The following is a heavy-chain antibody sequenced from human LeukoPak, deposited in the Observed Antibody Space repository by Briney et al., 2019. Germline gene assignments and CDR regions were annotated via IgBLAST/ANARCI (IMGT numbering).Heavy chain of an antibody. D-gene: IGHD4/OR15-4a*01. CDR3: ARYPPALRSNDY. CDR1: GFTFSSYS. CDR2: ISSSSSAI. J-gene: IGHJ4*02. Sequence: GRSLRLSCAASGFTFSSYSMNWVRQAPGKGLEWVSYISSSSSAIYYADSVKGRFTISRDNAKNSLYLQMNSLRDEDTAVYYCARYPPALRSNDYWGQGALVTVSS. V-gene: IGHV3-48*02.